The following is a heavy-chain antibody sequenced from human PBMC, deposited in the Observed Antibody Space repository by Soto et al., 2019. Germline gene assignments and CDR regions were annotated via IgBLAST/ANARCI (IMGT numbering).Heavy chain of an antibody. Sequence: GGSLRLSCAASGFTFSSYAMHWVRQAPGTGLEWVAAISYDGSNKYYADSVEGRFTISRDNSKNTLYLQMNSLRAEDTAVYYCAKDRRSDYYYGMDVWGQGTTVTVSS. CDR2: ISYDGSNK. CDR1: GFTFSSYA. V-gene: IGHV3-30-3*01. J-gene: IGHJ6*02. CDR3: AKDRRSDYYYGMDV.